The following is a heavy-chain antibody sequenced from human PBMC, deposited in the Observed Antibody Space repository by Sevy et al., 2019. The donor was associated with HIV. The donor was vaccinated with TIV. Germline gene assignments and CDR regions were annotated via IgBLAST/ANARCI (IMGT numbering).Heavy chain of an antibody. J-gene: IGHJ6*02. V-gene: IGHV1-69*13. CDR1: GGTFSRYA. CDR2: IIPIFGTA. Sequence: ASVKVSCKASGGTFSRYAISWVRQAPGQGLEWMGGIIPIFGTANYAQKFQGRVTITADESTSTAYMELSSLRSEDTAVYYCARVRFAYCSSTSCYDYYYRMDVWGQGTTVTVSS. CDR3: ARVRFAYCSSTSCYDYYYRMDV. D-gene: IGHD2-2*01.